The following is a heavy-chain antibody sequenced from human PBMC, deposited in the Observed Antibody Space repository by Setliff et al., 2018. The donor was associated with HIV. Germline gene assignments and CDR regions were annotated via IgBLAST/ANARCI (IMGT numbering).Heavy chain of an antibody. CDR3: VRVAGFSSSWFAY. V-gene: IGHV3-74*01. Sequence: PGGSLRLSCAASGFTFSSYWMHWVRQAPGKGLVWVSRINSDGSYTSYAGSVKGRFNISRDNAKNTLFLEMNSLRVEDAAMYYCVRVAGFSSSWFAYWGQGTLVTVSS. D-gene: IGHD6-13*01. CDR2: INSDGSYT. CDR1: GFTFSSYW. J-gene: IGHJ5*01.